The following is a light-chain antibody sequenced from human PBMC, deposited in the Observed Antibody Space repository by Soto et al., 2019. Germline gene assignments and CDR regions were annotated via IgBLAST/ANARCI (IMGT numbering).Light chain of an antibody. V-gene: IGLV2-14*03. CDR3: SSYTNSYTLDV. CDR2: DVS. CDR1: NSDVGEYNY. J-gene: IGLJ1*01. Sequence: QSALTQPASVSGSPGQSITISCTATNSDVGEYNYVSWYQQHPGKAPKLMIYDVSNRPSGVSNRFSGSKSGNTASLTISGLQAEDEADYYCSSYTNSYTLDVFGAGTKLTVL.